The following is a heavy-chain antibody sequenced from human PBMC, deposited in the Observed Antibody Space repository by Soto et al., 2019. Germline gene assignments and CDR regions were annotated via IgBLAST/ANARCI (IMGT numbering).Heavy chain of an antibody. D-gene: IGHD1-7*01. CDR3: ARDIPITGTTFGSGFDV. V-gene: IGHV4-31*03. J-gene: IGHJ6*02. CDR2: IYYSGST. CDR1: GGSISSGGYY. Sequence: SETLSLTCTVSGGSISSGGYYWSWIRQHPGKGLEWIGYIYYSGSTYYNPSLKSRVTISVDTSKNQFSLKLSSVTAADTAVYYCARDIPITGTTFGSGFDVWGQGTTVTVSS.